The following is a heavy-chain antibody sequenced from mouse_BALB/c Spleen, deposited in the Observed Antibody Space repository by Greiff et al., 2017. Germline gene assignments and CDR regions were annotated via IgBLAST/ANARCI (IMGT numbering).Heavy chain of an antibody. CDR1: GFTFSSYG. J-gene: IGHJ4*01. CDR3: AREHYYYAMDY. D-gene: IGHD1-2*01. Sequence: DVQLQESGGGLVQPGGSLKLSCAASGFTFSSYGMSWVRQTPDKRLELVATINSNGGSTYYPDSVKGRFTISRDNAKNTLYLQMSSLKSEDTAMYYCAREHYYYAMDYWGQGTSVTVSS. CDR2: INSNGGST. V-gene: IGHV5-6-3*01.